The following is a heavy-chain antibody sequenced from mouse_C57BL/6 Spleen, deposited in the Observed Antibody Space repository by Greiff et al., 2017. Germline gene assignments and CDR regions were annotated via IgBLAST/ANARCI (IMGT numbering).Heavy chain of an antibody. J-gene: IGHJ2*01. V-gene: IGHV5-16*01. CDR1: GFTFSDYY. CDR3: ARAIITTVGYFDY. CDR2: INYDGSST. D-gene: IGHD1-1*01. Sequence: EVQLVESEGGLVQPGSSMKLSCTASGFTFSDYYMAWVRQVPEKGLEWVANINYDGSSTYYLDSLKSRFIISRDNAKNILYLQMSSLKSEDTATYYCARAIITTVGYFDYWGQGTTLTVSS.